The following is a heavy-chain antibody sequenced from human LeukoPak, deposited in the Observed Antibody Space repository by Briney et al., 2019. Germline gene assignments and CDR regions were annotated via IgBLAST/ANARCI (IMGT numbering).Heavy chain of an antibody. CDR3: ARDGPYYYDSSGYYYPDY. CDR2: ISSSSSYI. J-gene: IGHJ4*02. CDR1: GFTFSSYS. Sequence: NPGGSLRLSCAASGFTFSSYSMNWVRQAPGKGLEWVSSISSSSSYIYYADSVKGRFTISRDNAKNSLYLQMNSLRAEDTAVYYCARDGPYYYDSSGYYYPDYWGQGTLVTVSS. V-gene: IGHV3-21*01. D-gene: IGHD3-22*01.